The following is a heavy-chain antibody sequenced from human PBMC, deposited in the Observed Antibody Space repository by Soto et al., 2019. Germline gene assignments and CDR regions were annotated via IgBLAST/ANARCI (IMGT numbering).Heavy chain of an antibody. CDR2: IYHSGST. Sequence: SENLALTCAVSGGSISNNTWCSWVRQPPGKGLEWIGEIYHSGSTNYNPSLKSRVSISVDKSKNQFSLRLSSVTAADMAVYYCAGDPGAVAGTSRFGWGQGTLFTVS. V-gene: IGHV4-4*02. CDR1: GGSISNNTW. CDR3: AGDPGAVAGTSRFG. J-gene: IGHJ4*02. D-gene: IGHD6-19*01.